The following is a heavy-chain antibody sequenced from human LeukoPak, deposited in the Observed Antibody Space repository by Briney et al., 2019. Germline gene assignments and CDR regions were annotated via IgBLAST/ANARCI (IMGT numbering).Heavy chain of an antibody. CDR2: IYYSGST. V-gene: IGHV4-59*01. D-gene: IGHD2-15*01. CDR1: GGSISSYY. J-gene: IGHJ4*02. Sequence: SETLSLTCTVSGGSISSYYWSWIRQPPGKGLERIGFIYYSGSTNYNPSLKSRVTISVDTSKNQFSLKLSSVTAADTAVYYCARVGSRCSGGSCYAGSWDYWGQGTLVTVSS. CDR3: ARVGSRCSGGSCYAGSWDY.